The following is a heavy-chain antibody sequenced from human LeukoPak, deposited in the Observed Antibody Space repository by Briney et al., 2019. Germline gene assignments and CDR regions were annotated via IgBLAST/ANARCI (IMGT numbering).Heavy chain of an antibody. CDR3: ASSGHVWSGYDY. V-gene: IGHV3-48*01. J-gene: IGHJ4*02. CDR1: GFTFSSYS. Sequence: GGSLRLSCAASGFTFSSYSMNWVRQAPGKGLEWVSYISSSSTIYYADSVKGRFTISRDNAKNSLYLQMNSLRAEDTAVYYCASSGHVWSGYDYWGQGTLVTVSS. D-gene: IGHD3-3*02. CDR2: ISSSSTI.